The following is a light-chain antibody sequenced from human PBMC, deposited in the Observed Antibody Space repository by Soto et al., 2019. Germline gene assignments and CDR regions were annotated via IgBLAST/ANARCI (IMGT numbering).Light chain of an antibody. CDR1: QSVSSSY. J-gene: IGKJ4*02. V-gene: IGKV3-20*01. Sequence: EIVLTQSPGTLSLSPGERATLYCRARQSVSSSYLAWYQQKPGQAPRLLIYGASSRATGIPDRFSGSGSGTDFTLTMSRLEPEDFAVYYCQPYGSSLGVTFGGGTKVEIK. CDR3: QPYGSSLGVT. CDR2: GAS.